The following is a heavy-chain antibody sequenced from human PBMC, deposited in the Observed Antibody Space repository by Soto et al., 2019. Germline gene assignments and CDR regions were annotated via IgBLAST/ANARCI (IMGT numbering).Heavy chain of an antibody. CDR2: INHSGST. CDR1: GGSFSGYY. CDR3: ARGLGYCSGGSCLYPRYFQH. J-gene: IGHJ1*01. D-gene: IGHD2-15*01. Sequence: ASETLSLTCAVYGGSFSGYYWSWIRQPPGKGLEWIGEINHSGSTNYNPSLKSRVTISVDTSKNQFSLKLSSVTAADTAVYYCARGLGYCSGGSCLYPRYFQHWGQGTLVTAPQ. V-gene: IGHV4-34*01.